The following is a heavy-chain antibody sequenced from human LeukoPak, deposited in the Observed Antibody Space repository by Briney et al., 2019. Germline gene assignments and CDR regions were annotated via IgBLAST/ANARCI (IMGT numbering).Heavy chain of an antibody. CDR3: ATQADYDGSGSYVSARNFDY. CDR1: GGSISSSSYY. D-gene: IGHD3-10*01. Sequence: SETLSLTCTVSGGSISSSSYYWGWIRQPPGKGLEWIGSIYYSGSTYYNPSLKSRVTISVDTSKNQFSLKLSSVTAADTAVYYCATQADYDGSGSYVSARNFDYWGQGTLVTVSS. V-gene: IGHV4-39*07. CDR2: IYYSGST. J-gene: IGHJ4*02.